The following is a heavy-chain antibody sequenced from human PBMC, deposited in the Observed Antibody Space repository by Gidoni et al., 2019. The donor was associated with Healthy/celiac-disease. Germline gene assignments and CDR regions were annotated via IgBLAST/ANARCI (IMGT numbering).Heavy chain of an antibody. CDR3: ARVLLWFGEHYYYYGMDV. J-gene: IGHJ6*02. CDR2: IYYSGST. D-gene: IGHD3-10*01. V-gene: IGHV4-39*01. CDR1: GGSISSSSYY. Sequence: QLQLQESGPGLVKPSETLSLTCTVSGGSISSSSYYWGWIRQPPGKGLEWIGSIYYSGSTYYNPSLKSRVTISVDTSKNQFSLKLSSVTAADTAVYYCARVLLWFGEHYYYYGMDVWGQGTTVTVSS.